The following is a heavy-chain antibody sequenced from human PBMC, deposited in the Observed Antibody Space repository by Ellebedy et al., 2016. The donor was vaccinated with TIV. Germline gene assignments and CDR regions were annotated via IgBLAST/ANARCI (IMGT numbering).Heavy chain of an antibody. CDR2: IIPILGMA. Sequence: ASVKVSCKASGGTFSSYGINWVRQAPGQGLEWMGRIIPILGMANYAQKFQGRVTIIADTSMTTADMELSSLRSEDTAVYYCQAMITGTLGTHFDHWGQGTLVTVSS. CDR1: GGTFSSYG. V-gene: IGHV1-69*04. J-gene: IGHJ4*02. CDR3: QAMITGTLGTHFDH. D-gene: IGHD1-7*01.